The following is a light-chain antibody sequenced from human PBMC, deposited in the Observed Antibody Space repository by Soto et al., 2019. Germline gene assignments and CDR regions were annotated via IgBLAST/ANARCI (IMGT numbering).Light chain of an antibody. V-gene: IGKV1-16*01. J-gene: IGKJ4*01. Sequence: DIQMTQSPSSLSASIGDRVTITCRANQDISTSLAWFQQKPGNAPKSLIYAASTLQSGVPSRFSGSGSGTDFILTITSLQPEDRATYYCQQYKTYPFTFGGGTKVEIK. CDR1: QDISTS. CDR2: AAS. CDR3: QQYKTYPFT.